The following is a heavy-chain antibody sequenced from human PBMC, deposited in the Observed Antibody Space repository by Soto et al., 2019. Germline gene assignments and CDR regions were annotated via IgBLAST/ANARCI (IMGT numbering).Heavy chain of an antibody. J-gene: IGHJ4*02. V-gene: IGHV4-59*01. D-gene: IGHD3-10*01. CDR1: GGSISSYY. Sequence: SETLSLTCTVSGGSISSYYWSWIRQPPGRGLEWIGYIYYSGSTNYNPSLKSRVTISVDTSKNQFSLKLSSVTAADTAVYYCARAPRGNYGYPSYFDYWGQGTLVTVSS. CDR3: ARAPRGNYGYPSYFDY. CDR2: IYYSGST.